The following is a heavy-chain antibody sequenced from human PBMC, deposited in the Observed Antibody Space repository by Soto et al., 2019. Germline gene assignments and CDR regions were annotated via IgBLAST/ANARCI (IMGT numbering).Heavy chain of an antibody. CDR3: AVGNDYGGTFDI. D-gene: IGHD4-17*01. CDR2: ISAYNGNT. J-gene: IGHJ3*02. CDR1: GGGNLRDYR. Sequence: ASVKVSCKASGGGNLRDYRTTWVRRAPGQGLEWMGWISAYNGNTNYAQKLQGRVTMTTDTSTSTAYMELRSLRSDDTAVYYCAVGNDYGGTFDIWGQGTMVTVSS. V-gene: IGHV1-18*04.